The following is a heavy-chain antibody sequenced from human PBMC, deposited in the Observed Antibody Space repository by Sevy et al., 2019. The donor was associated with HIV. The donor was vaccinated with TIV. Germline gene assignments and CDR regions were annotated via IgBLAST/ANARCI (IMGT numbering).Heavy chain of an antibody. Sequence: GGSLRLSCAASGFTFSSYGMHWVRQAPGKGLEWVAVISYDGSNKYYADYVKGRFTMSRDNSKNTVFLQMNSLRAEDTAVYYCAKDQAPNYYGSGSPEYYFDYWGQGTLVTVSS. V-gene: IGHV3-30*18. J-gene: IGHJ4*02. CDR2: ISYDGSNK. D-gene: IGHD3-10*01. CDR1: GFTFSSYG. CDR3: AKDQAPNYYGSGSPEYYFDY.